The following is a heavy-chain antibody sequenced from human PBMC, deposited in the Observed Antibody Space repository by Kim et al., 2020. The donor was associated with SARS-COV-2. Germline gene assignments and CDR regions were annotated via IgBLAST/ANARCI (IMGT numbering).Heavy chain of an antibody. CDR2: K. V-gene: IGHV3-23*01. D-gene: IGHD6-13*01. Sequence: KDYEATVKGRVTIARDNSKNTLFVDMNNLRGDDTAVYYCARQLVYNWFDPWGQGTLVTVSS. J-gene: IGHJ5*02. CDR3: ARQLVYNWFDP.